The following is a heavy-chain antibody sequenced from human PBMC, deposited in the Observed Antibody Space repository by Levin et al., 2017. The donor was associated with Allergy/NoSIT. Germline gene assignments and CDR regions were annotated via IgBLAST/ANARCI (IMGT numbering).Heavy chain of an antibody. J-gene: IGHJ6*02. CDR1: GFTFSSYE. CDR2: ISSSGSTI. D-gene: IGHD3-22*01. Sequence: SCAASGFTFSSYEMNWVRQAPGKGLEWVSYISSSGSTIYYADSVKGRFTISRDNAKNSLYLQMNSLRAEDTAVYYCARDSRYYDSSGYIVVYYYGMDVWGQGTTVTVSS. CDR3: ARDSRYYDSSGYIVVYYYGMDV. V-gene: IGHV3-48*03.